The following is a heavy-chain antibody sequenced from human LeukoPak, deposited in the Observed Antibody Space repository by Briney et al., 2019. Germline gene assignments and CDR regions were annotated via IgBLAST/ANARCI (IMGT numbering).Heavy chain of an antibody. Sequence: ASVKVSCTASGYTFTSYAMHWVRQAPGQRLEWMGWINAGNGNTKYSQKFQGRVTITRDTSASTAYMELSSLRSEDTAVYYCARVGNYAPYYYYYGMDVWGQGTTVTVSS. V-gene: IGHV1-3*01. J-gene: IGHJ6*02. D-gene: IGHD4-11*01. CDR3: ARVGNYAPYYYYYGMDV. CDR1: GYTFTSYA. CDR2: INAGNGNT.